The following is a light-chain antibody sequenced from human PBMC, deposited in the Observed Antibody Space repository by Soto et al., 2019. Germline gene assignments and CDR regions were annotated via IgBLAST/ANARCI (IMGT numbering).Light chain of an antibody. CDR3: MQRIEFPLT. J-gene: IGKJ4*01. Sequence: EIVMTQSPLSLPVTPGESASISCRSSQSLLNSDDGNTYLDWYLQKPEQSPQLLIYTVSYRAPGVPDRISGSGSGTDFTLKISRVEAEDVGVYYCMQRIEFPLTFGGGTKADIK. CDR1: QSLLNSDDGNTY. CDR2: TVS. V-gene: IGKV2-40*01.